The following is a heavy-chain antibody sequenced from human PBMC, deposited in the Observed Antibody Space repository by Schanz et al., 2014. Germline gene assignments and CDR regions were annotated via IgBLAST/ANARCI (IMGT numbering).Heavy chain of an antibody. Sequence: VQLVESGGGVVQPGGSLRLSCAASGFTFSSYAMSWVRQAPGKGLEWVSHIVGSGDSTYYADSVKGRFTIPRDNSKNTLYLQMNSLRAEDTALYYCAKDPHKDYGGKPQALDIWGQGTMVTVSS. CDR2: IVGSGDST. D-gene: IGHD4-17*01. J-gene: IGHJ3*02. V-gene: IGHV3-23*04. CDR3: AKDPHKDYGGKPQALDI. CDR1: GFTFSSYA.